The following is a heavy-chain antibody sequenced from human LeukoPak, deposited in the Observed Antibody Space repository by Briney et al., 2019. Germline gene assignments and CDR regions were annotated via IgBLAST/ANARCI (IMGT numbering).Heavy chain of an antibody. CDR2: INYSGST. D-gene: IGHD2/OR15-2a*01. J-gene: IGHJ6*03. V-gene: IGHV4-30-2*01. CDR1: GGSISSGDYY. Sequence: SQTLSLTCSVSGGSISSGDYYWSWIRQPPGKGLEWIGYINYSGSTYYNPPLKSRVTISVDRSKNQFSLKLSSVTAADTAVYYCARVLPIAYYMDVWGKGTTVTVSS. CDR3: ARVLPIAYYMDV.